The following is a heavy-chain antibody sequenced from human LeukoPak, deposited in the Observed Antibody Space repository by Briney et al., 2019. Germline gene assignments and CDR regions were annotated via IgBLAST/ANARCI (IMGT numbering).Heavy chain of an antibody. CDR1: GGTFSSYA. J-gene: IGHJ4*02. CDR2: IITIFGTA. D-gene: IGHD3-22*01. Sequence: SVKVSCKASGGTFSSYAISWGRQAPGQGLEWMGRIITIFGTANYAQKFQGRVTITTDESTSTAYMELSSLRSEDTAVYYCARDRSLYYDSSGYYVYWGQGTLVTVSS. CDR3: ARDRSLYYDSSGYYVY. V-gene: IGHV1-69*05.